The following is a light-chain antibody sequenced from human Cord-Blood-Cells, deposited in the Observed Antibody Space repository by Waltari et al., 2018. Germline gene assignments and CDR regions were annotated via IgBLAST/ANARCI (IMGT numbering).Light chain of an antibody. CDR1: SSDVGSYNL. Sequence: QSALTQPASVSGSPGQSITISCTGTSSDVGSYNLVSWYQQHPGKAPKLMIYEGSQRASGFSNRFSGPKSGNTASLTISGLQAEDEADYYCCSYAGSSTWVFGGGTKLTVL. J-gene: IGLJ3*02. V-gene: IGLV2-23*01. CDR2: EGS. CDR3: CSYAGSSTWV.